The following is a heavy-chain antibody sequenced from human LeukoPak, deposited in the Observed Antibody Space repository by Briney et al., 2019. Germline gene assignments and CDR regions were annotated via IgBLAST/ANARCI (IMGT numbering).Heavy chain of an antibody. CDR1: GGSIGSSNW. CDR2: IYYSGNT. Sequence: SETLSLTCAVSGGSIGSSNWWSWVRQPPGKGLEWIGEIYYSGNTNYNPSLKSRVTISIDKSKNQFSLKLSSVTAADTAVYYCARDGLPYGDYGYHYYGMDVWGQGTTVTVSS. V-gene: IGHV4-4*02. J-gene: IGHJ6*02. CDR3: ARDGLPYGDYGYHYYGMDV. D-gene: IGHD4-17*01.